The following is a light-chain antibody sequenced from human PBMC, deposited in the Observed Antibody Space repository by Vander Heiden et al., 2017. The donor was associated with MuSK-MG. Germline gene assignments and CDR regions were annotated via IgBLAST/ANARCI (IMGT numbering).Light chain of an antibody. CDR2: EVS. CDR1: SSDVGGYNY. CDR3: SSYARV. Sequence: QSALTQPPSASGSPGQSVTISCTGTSSDVGGYNYVSWYQQHPGKAHKLMIYEVSKRPSGVPDRFSGSKSGNTASLTVSGLQAEDEADYYCSSYARVFGTGTKVTVL. J-gene: IGLJ1*01. V-gene: IGLV2-8*01.